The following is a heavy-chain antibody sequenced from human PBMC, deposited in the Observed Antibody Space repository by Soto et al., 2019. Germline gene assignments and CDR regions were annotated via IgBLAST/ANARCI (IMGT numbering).Heavy chain of an antibody. J-gene: IGHJ6*02. D-gene: IGHD4-4*01. CDR2: IIPIFGTA. V-gene: IGHV1-69*13. Sequence: GASVEVSCKESGGTLSSCASSWVRQATGQGLEWMGGIIPIFGTANYAQKFQGRVTITADESTSTAYMELSSLRSEDTAVYYCARDRKSPTDYGMDVWGQGTTVTVSS. CDR3: ARDRKSPTDYGMDV. CDR1: GGTLSSCA.